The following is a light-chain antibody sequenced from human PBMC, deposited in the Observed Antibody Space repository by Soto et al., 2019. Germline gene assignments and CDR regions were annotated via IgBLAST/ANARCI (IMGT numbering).Light chain of an antibody. CDR1: QSVTSN. CDR2: GAS. Sequence: MTHSPATLSVSQGERATLSCRASQSVTSNLAWYQQKPGQAPRLLIYGASTRATGIPARFSGSGSGTEFTLTISSLQSEDYAVYYCQQYNTWPRTFGQGTNVDIK. V-gene: IGKV3-15*01. J-gene: IGKJ1*01. CDR3: QQYNTWPRT.